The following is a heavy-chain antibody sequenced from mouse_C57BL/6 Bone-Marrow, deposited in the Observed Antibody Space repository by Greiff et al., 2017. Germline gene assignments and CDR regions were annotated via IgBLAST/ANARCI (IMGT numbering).Heavy chain of an antibody. J-gene: IGHJ4*01. CDR2: ISYDGSN. CDR1: GYSITSGYY. CDR3: ARVENGYDAMDY. V-gene: IGHV3-6*01. Sequence: EVKLMESGPGLVKPSQSLSLTCSVTGYSITSGYYWNWIRQFPGNKLEWMGYISYDGSNNYNPSLKNRISITRDPSKNQFFLKLNSVTTEDTATYYCARVENGYDAMDYWGQGTSVTVSS.